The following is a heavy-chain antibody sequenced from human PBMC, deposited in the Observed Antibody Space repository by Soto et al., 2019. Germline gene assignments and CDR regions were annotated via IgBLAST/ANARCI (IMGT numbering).Heavy chain of an antibody. V-gene: IGHV3-23*01. Sequence: EVQLLESGGGLVQPGGSLRLSCAASGFTFSSYAMNWVRQAPGKGLEWVSAISGSGGSTYYADSVKGRFTISRDNSKNTLYLHMSSLRAEDTAVYYCAKGAVVRGVYDLDYWGQGTLVTVSS. CDR3: AKGAVVRGVYDLDY. D-gene: IGHD3-10*01. J-gene: IGHJ4*02. CDR1: GFTFSSYA. CDR2: ISGSGGST.